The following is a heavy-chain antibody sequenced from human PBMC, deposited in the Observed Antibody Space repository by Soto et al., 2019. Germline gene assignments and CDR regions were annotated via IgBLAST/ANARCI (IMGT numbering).Heavy chain of an antibody. J-gene: IGHJ4*02. CDR2: IIPIFGTA. D-gene: IGHD6-13*01. CDR1: GGTFSSYA. V-gene: IGHV1-69*13. CDR3: AGEYRSSWYVFDY. Sequence: SVKVSCKASGGTFSSYAISWVRQAPGQGLEWMGGIIPIFGTANYAQKFQGRVTITADESTSTAYMELSSLRSEDTAVYYCAGEYRSSWYVFDYWGQGTLVTVSS.